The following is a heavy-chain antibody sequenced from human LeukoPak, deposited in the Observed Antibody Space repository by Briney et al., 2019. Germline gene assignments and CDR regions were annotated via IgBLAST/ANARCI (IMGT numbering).Heavy chain of an antibody. CDR3: VREGAYCSGASCYFDY. V-gene: IGHV3-48*03. D-gene: IGHD2-15*01. J-gene: IGHJ4*02. CDR1: GFTFRGYG. Sequence: GTSLRLSCAASGFTFRGYGMHWVRQAPGKGLEWVSYITSSGRTIYYANSVKGRFTISRDNAKNSLYLQMSSLRAEDTAVYYCVREGAYCSGASCYFDYWGQGTLVTVSS. CDR2: ITSSGRTI.